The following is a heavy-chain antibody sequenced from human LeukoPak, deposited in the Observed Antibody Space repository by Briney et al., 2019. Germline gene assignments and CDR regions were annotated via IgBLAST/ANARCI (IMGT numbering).Heavy chain of an antibody. Sequence: ASVKVSCKASGYTFTSYYMHWVRQAPGQGLEWMGIINPSGGSTSYAQKFQGRVTITADESTSTAYMELSSLRSEDTAVYYCALKGDYVDQPSDYWGQGTLVTVSS. D-gene: IGHD4-17*01. CDR2: INPSGGST. CDR3: ALKGDYVDQPSDY. V-gene: IGHV1-46*01. J-gene: IGHJ4*02. CDR1: GYTFTSYY.